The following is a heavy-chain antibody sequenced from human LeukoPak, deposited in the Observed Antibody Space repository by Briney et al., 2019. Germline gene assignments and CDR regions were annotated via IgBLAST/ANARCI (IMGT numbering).Heavy chain of an antibody. D-gene: IGHD3-22*01. V-gene: IGHV1-69*13. J-gene: IGHJ4*02. CDR2: IIPIFGTA. CDR3: ATLNGDSSGYNQPDFDH. Sequence: GASVMVSCKASGGTFSSYAISWVRQAPGQGLEWMGGIIPIFGTANYAQKFQGRVAITADESTSTAYMELSSLRSEDTAVYYCATLNGDSSGYNQPDFDHWGQGTLVTVSS. CDR1: GGTFSSYA.